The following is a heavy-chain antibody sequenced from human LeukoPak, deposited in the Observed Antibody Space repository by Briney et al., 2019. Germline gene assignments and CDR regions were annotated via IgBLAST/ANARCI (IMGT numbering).Heavy chain of an antibody. CDR3: ARDGSVVVAASWFDP. D-gene: IGHD2-15*01. V-gene: IGHV1-69*04. CDR1: GGTFSSYT. J-gene: IGHJ5*02. Sequence: GASVKVSCKASGGTFSSYTISWVRQAPGQGLEWMGRIIPILGIANYAQKFQGRATINADKSTSTAYMELSSLKAEDTAVYYCARDGSVVVAASWFDPWGQGTLVTVSS. CDR2: IIPILGIA.